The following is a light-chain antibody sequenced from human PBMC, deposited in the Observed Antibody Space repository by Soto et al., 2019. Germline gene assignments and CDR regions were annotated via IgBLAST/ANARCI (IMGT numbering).Light chain of an antibody. CDR2: EVS. V-gene: IGLV2-14*01. CDR1: XXDVGGYNY. J-gene: IGLJ1*01. CDR3: SSYTSSSIDYV. Sequence: QSALTQPASVSGSPXXXXTISCXXXXXDVGGYNYVSWYQQHPGKAPKLMIYEVSNRPSGVSNRFSGSKSGNTASLTISGLQAEDEADYYCSSYTSSSIDYVFGTGTKLTVL.